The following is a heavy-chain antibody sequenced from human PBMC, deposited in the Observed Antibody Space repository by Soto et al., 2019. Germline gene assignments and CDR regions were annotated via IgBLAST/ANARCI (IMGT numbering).Heavy chain of an antibody. Sequence: EVQLVESGGGLVQTGGSLRLSCAASGFTFSTYDMHWVRHPAGKGLEWVAAIGLVGNTYYPGSVKGRFTISSEDAKSSLHLELNSLRVEDTAVYYCVREAGRGSSGVQELDYWGQGTLVTVSS. CDR2: IGLVGNT. D-gene: IGHD3-3*01. V-gene: IGHV3-13*01. CDR3: VREAGRGSSGVQELDY. J-gene: IGHJ4*02. CDR1: GFTFSTYD.